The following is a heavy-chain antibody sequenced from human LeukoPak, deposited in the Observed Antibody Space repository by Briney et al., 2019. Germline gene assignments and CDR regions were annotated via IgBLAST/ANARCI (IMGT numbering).Heavy chain of an antibody. D-gene: IGHD6-13*01. CDR3: ARVGSSSWHVHLHP. CDR2: IKQDGSEK. V-gene: IGHV3-7*01. CDR1: GFTFSSYW. Sequence: GGSLRLSCAASGFTFSSYWMSWVRQAPGKGLEWVANIKQDGSEKYYVDSVKGRFTISRDKAKNSLYLQMNSLRAEDTAVYYCARVGSSSWHVHLHPWGQGTLVTVSS. J-gene: IGHJ5*02.